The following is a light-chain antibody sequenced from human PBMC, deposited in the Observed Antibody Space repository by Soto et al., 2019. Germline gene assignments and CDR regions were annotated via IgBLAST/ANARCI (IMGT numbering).Light chain of an antibody. Sequence: EIVLTQSPATLYLSPWERATLSCRASQSVSSYLDWYQQKPGQAPRLLIYDASNRATGIPARFSGSGSGTDFTLTISSLEPEDFAVYYCQQRSNWPPFTFGPGTKVDIK. CDR3: QQRSNWPPFT. CDR1: QSVSSY. V-gene: IGKV3-11*01. J-gene: IGKJ3*01. CDR2: DAS.